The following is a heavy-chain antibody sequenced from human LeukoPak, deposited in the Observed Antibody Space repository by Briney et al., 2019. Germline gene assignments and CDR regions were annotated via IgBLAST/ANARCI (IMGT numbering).Heavy chain of an antibody. CDR2: ISGSGGST. CDR3: AKAARTIFGVVIGRLDY. D-gene: IGHD3-3*01. CDR1: GFTFSSYE. Sequence: GGSLRLSCAASGFTFSSYEMNWVRQAPGKGLEWVSAISGSGGSTYYADSVKGRFTISRDNSKNTLYLQMNSLRAEDTAVYYCAKAARTIFGVVIGRLDYWGQGTLVTVSS. V-gene: IGHV3-23*01. J-gene: IGHJ4*02.